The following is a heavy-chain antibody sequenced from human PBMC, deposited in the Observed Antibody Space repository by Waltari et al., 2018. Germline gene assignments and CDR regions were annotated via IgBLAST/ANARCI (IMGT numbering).Heavy chain of an antibody. CDR3: ATDTSPPY. V-gene: IGHV1-69*01. CDR2: IIPKIGAS. CDR1: GGTFGRFA. J-gene: IGHJ4*02. D-gene: IGHD2-2*01. Sequence: QVQLVRSGAEVKKPGSSVKVSCKASGGTFGRFAISWVRQAAGEGLEWVGGIIPKIGASNYAQKFQSRVTLTADDSTRVAYMEVSSLSFEDTAVYFCATDTSPPYWGQGTLVIVSS.